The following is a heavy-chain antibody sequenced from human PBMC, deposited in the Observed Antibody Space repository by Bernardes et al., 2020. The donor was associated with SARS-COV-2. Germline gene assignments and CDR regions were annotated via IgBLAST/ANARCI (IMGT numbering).Heavy chain of an antibody. Sequence: ASVKVSCKVSGYTLTALSMHWVRQAPGQGLEWMGGFDPEDGEAIYTQKFQGRVTMTEDTSTDTVYMELSSLASEDTAVYYCAAAHMATVMTYWFFDLWGRGTLVTVSS. V-gene: IGHV1-24*01. CDR1: GYTLTALS. J-gene: IGHJ2*01. CDR3: AAAHMATVMTYWFFDL. CDR2: FDPEDGEA. D-gene: IGHD4-17*01.